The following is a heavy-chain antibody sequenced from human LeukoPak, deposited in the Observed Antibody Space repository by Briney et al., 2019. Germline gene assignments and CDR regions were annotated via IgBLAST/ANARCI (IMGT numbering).Heavy chain of an antibody. Sequence: GASVKVSCKASGYTFTSYYMHWVRQAPGQGLEWMGIINPSGGSTSYAQKFQGRVTMTRDTSTSTVYMELSSLRSEDTAVYYCARDLVNHYYDSSGYHPFDYWGQGTLVTVSS. CDR1: GYTFTSYY. J-gene: IGHJ4*02. CDR2: INPSGGST. CDR3: ARDLVNHYYDSSGYHPFDY. D-gene: IGHD3-22*01. V-gene: IGHV1-46*01.